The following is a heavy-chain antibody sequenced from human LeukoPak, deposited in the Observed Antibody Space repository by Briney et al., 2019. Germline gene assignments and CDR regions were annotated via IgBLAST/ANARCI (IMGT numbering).Heavy chain of an antibody. J-gene: IGHJ6*03. D-gene: IGHD6-19*01. CDR2: IIPIFGTA. V-gene: IGHV1-69*13. CDR3: ASAVAEENYYYMDV. CDR1: GYTFTSYG. Sequence: SVKVSCKASGYTFTSYGISWVRQAPGQGLEWMGGIIPIFGTANYAQKFQGRVTITADESTSTAYMELSSLRSEDTAVYYCASAVAEENYYYMDVWGKGTTVTVSS.